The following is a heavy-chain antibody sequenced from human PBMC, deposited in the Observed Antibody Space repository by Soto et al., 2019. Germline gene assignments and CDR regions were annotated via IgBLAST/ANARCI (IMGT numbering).Heavy chain of an antibody. CDR3: TRRDSSGWYRGGWYYYGMDV. CDR1: GFTFRGSA. J-gene: IGHJ6*02. Sequence: GGSLRLSCAASGFTFRGSAMHWVRQASGKGLEWVGRIRSKANSYATAYGASVKGRFTISRDDSKNTAYLQMNSLKTEDTAVYYCTRRDSSGWYRGGWYYYGMDVWGQGTTVTVSS. CDR2: IRSKANSYAT. D-gene: IGHD6-19*01. V-gene: IGHV3-73*01.